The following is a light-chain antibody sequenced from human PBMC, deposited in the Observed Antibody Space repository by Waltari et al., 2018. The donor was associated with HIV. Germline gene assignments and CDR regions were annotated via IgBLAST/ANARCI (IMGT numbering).Light chain of an antibody. V-gene: IGLV1-40*01. CDR2: DIN. J-gene: IGLJ2*01. CDR1: SSNIGAGYE. Sequence: QSVLTQPPSVSGAPGQRVTISCTGSSSNIGAGYEVHWYQQLPGTGPKLLIYDINMRPSGGPGRFSGCKSGTSASLAITGLQAEDEADYYFQSYDSSLSGVLFGGGTRLTVL. CDR3: QSYDSSLSGVL.